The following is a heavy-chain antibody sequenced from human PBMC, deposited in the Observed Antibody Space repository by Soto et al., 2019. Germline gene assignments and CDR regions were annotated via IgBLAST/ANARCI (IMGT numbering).Heavy chain of an antibody. J-gene: IGHJ4*02. CDR3: AGQSGYDLGFDY. CDR2: IIPIFGTA. Sequence: SVKVSCKASGGTFSSYAISWVRQAPGQGLEWMGGIIPIFGTANYAQKFQGRVTITADESTSTAYMELSSLRSDYTAVYYCAGQSGYDLGFDYWGQGTLVTVSS. D-gene: IGHD5-12*01. V-gene: IGHV1-69*13. CDR1: GGTFSSYA.